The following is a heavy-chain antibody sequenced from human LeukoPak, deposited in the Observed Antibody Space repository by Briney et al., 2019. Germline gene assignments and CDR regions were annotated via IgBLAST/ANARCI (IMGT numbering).Heavy chain of an antibody. D-gene: IGHD3-16*01. CDR1: GFTVSSNY. CDR2: IYSGGST. J-gene: IGHJ4*02. Sequence: GGSLRLSCAASGFTVSSNYMSWVRQAPGKGLERVSVIYSGGSTYYADSVKGRFTISRDNSKNTLYLQMNSLRAEDTAVYYCARVAGDYDPGYWGQGTLVTVSS. V-gene: IGHV3-53*01. CDR3: ARVAGDYDPGY.